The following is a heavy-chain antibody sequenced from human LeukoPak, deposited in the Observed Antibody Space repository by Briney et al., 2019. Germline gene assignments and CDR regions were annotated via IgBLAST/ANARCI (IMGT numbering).Heavy chain of an antibody. J-gene: IGHJ4*02. CDR1: GYTFTSYG. Sequence: ASVKVSCKASGYTFTSYGIRWVRQAPGHGLEWMGWISAYNGNTNYAQKLQGRVTMTTDTSTSTAYMELRSLRSDDTAVYYCATKSSGWYFDYWGQGTLVTVSS. D-gene: IGHD6-19*01. V-gene: IGHV1-18*01. CDR3: ATKSSGWYFDY. CDR2: ISAYNGNT.